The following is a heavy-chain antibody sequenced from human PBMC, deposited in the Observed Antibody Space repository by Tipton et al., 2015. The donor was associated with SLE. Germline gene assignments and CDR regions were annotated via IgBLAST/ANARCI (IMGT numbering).Heavy chain of an antibody. V-gene: IGHV3-30-3*01. J-gene: IGHJ4*02. CDR3: AKEGRGQQLVQRGFDY. D-gene: IGHD6-13*01. CDR2: ISYDGSNK. Sequence: QLVQSGGGVVQPGRSLRLSCAASGFTFSSYAMHWVRQAPGKGLEWVAVISYDGSNKYYADSVKGRFTISRDNAKNSLYLQMNSLRAEDTAVYYCAKEGRGQQLVQRGFDYWGQGTLVTVSS. CDR1: GFTFSSYA.